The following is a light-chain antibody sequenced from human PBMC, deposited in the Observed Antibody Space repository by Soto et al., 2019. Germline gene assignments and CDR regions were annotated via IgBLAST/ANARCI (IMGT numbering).Light chain of an antibody. V-gene: IGLV1-51*01. CDR3: GTWDNRLSAVV. CDR1: TSNIGDNY. J-gene: IGLJ2*01. CDR2: DNN. Sequence: QSVLTQPPSVSAAPGQEVTISCSGITSNIGDNYVSWYQRLPGTAPKLLIYDNNERPSGIPDRFSGSKSGTSATLGITGLQTGDEADYCCGTWDNRLSAVVFGGGTKLTVL.